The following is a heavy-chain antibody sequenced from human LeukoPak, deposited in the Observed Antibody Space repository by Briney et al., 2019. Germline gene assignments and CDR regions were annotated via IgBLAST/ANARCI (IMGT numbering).Heavy chain of an antibody. V-gene: IGHV3-23*01. Sequence: GGSLRLACAGRNSFSGYAIIWVRQAPGKGLEWVSTLDGGGSKTYYADSVKGRFTISRDNSKNTLYLQMNSLRAEDTAVYYCAKAGEIVVVVAATNYWGQGTLVTVSS. D-gene: IGHD2-15*01. CDR2: LDGGGSKT. CDR1: RNSFSGYA. CDR3: AKAGEIVVVVAATNY. J-gene: IGHJ4*02.